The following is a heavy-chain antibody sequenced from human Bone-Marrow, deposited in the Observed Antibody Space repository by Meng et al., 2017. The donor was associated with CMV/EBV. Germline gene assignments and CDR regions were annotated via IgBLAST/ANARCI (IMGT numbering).Heavy chain of an antibody. CDR3: ARDVGAGYYTANGMDV. CDR2: IYYSGST. Sequence: SETLSLSCTVSGGSFSSGSYYWSWIRQPPGKGLEWIGYIYYSGSTNYNPSLKSRVTISVDTSKNQFSLKLSSVTAADTAVYYCARDVGAGYYTANGMDVWGQGTTVTVSS. CDR1: GGSFSSGSYY. D-gene: IGHD3-22*01. V-gene: IGHV4-61*01. J-gene: IGHJ6*02.